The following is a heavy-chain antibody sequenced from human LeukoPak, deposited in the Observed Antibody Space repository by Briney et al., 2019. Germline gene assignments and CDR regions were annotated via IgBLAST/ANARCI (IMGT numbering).Heavy chain of an antibody. J-gene: IGHJ4*02. D-gene: IGHD6-13*01. V-gene: IGHV1-24*01. CDR3: AIGGQQNFGY. CDR2: FDPYDGET. Sequence: ALVTVSFTVSVYTLTELSMHWVRQARGKGREWMGSFDPYDGETLYTQKFQGRVTMTEDTYTDTVYMELSSLRSEDTAVYYCAIGGQQNFGYWGQGTLVTVSS. CDR1: VYTLTELS.